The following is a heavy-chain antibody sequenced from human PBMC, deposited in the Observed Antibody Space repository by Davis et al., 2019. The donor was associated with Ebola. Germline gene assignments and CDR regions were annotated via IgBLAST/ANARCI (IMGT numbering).Heavy chain of an antibody. D-gene: IGHD6-6*01. Sequence: GESLKISCAASGFTVSSNYMSWVRQAPGKGLEWVSVIYSGGSTYYADSVKGRFTISRHNSKNTLYLQMNSLRAEDTAVYYCVGGWQLVNYYYGMDVWGQGTTVTVSS. CDR1: GFTVSSNY. CDR2: IYSGGST. CDR3: VGGWQLVNYYYGMDV. V-gene: IGHV3-53*04. J-gene: IGHJ6*02.